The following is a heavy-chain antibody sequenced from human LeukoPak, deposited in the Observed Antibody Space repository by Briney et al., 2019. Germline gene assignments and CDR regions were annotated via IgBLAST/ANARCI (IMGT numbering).Heavy chain of an antibody. Sequence: GGSLRLSCQASGLTFYMYAMSWVRQAPGKGLEWVASMCGTAGCTFYPDSVKGRCTISRDNSKNVLYLRMNSLTAEDTAIYYCAKDRPNFHENSGHYYRRDGDSWGQGTLVTVSS. V-gene: IGHV3-23*01. D-gene: IGHD3-22*01. CDR1: GLTFYMYA. J-gene: IGHJ5*01. CDR2: MCGTAGCT. CDR3: AKDRPNFHENSGHYYRRDGDS.